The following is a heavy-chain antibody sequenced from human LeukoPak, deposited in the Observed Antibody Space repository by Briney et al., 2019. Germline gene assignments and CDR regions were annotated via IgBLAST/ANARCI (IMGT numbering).Heavy chain of an antibody. J-gene: IGHJ4*02. V-gene: IGHV1-8*02. D-gene: IGHD6-13*01. CDR3: ARGRGAAAGIWVIYQYYFDY. CDR2: MNPNSGNT. CDR1: GYTFTGDY. Sequence: ASVKVSCKASGYTFTGDYIHWVRQAPGQGLEWMGWMNPNSGNTGYAQKFQGRVTMTRNTSISTAYMELSSLRSEDTAVYYCARGRGAAAGIWVIYQYYFDYWGQGTLVTVSS.